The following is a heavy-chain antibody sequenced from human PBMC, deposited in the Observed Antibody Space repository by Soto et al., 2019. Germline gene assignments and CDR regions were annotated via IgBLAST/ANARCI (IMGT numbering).Heavy chain of an antibody. D-gene: IGHD2-15*01. CDR1: GFTFSSYA. Sequence: GGSLRLSCAASGFTFSSYAMSWVRQAPGKGLEWVSAISGSGSSTYYADSVKGRFTISRDNSKSTLYLQMNSLRAEDTAVYYCAKGNIVVVTGWFDPWGQGTLVTVSS. CDR2: ISGSGSST. V-gene: IGHV3-23*01. CDR3: AKGNIVVVTGWFDP. J-gene: IGHJ5*02.